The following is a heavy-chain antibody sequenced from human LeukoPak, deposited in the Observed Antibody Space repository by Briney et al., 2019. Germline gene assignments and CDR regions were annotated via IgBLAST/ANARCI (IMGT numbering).Heavy chain of an antibody. V-gene: IGHV1-2*02. J-gene: IGHJ4*02. Sequence: ASVTVSCMASVYTFTDYYMHWVRQAPGQGREWMAWINPNRGGRNSAQKFQGRVTMTRDTSISTAYLQLSRLRSDDTAVYYCARVGFCSGGICRYYFDRWGQGTLVHVST. CDR1: VYTFTDYY. CDR2: INPNRGGR. CDR3: ARVGFCSGGICRYYFDR. D-gene: IGHD2-15*01.